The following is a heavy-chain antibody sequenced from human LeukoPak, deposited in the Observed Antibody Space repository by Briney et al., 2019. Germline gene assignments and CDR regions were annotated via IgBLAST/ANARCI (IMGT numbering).Heavy chain of an antibody. D-gene: IGHD5-18*01. Sequence: ASVKVSCKASGYTFTGYYMHWVRQAPGQGLEWMGWISAYNGNTNYAQKLQGRVTMTTDTSTSTAYMELRSLRSDDTAVYYCASTNVDTAMTPGWGQGTLVTVSS. J-gene: IGHJ4*02. CDR1: GYTFTGYY. CDR3: ASTNVDTAMTPG. CDR2: ISAYNGNT. V-gene: IGHV1-18*04.